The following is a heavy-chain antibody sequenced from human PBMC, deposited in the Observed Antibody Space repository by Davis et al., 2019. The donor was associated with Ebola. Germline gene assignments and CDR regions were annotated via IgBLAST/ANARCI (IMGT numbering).Heavy chain of an antibody. CDR2: INHSGST. J-gene: IGHJ5*02. CDR3: ARGYSSWFDP. Sequence: SWVRQPPGKGLEWIGEINHSGSTNYNPSLKSRVTISVDTSKNQFSLKLSSVTAADTAVYYCARGYSSWFDPWGQGTLVTVSS. D-gene: IGHD5-18*01. V-gene: IGHV4-34*01.